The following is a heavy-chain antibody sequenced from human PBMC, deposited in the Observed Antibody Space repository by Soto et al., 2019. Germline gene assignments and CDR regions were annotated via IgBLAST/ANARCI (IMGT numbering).Heavy chain of an antibody. J-gene: IGHJ6*02. D-gene: IGHD6-19*01. V-gene: IGHV3-13*01. CDR2: IGSGGDT. Sequence: EVQLVESGGGLVQPGGSLRLSCAASGFTLSSYDIHWVRQATGEGLAWVSGIGSGGDTHYADSVKGRFIISSEDGKNSLYLQMNNLRVGDTAVYFCTRKTPPAGMEVWGQGARVTVSS. CDR1: GFTLSSYD. CDR3: TRKTPPAGMEV.